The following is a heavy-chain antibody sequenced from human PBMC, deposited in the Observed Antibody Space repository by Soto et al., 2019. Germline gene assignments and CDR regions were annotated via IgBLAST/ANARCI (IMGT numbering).Heavy chain of an antibody. D-gene: IGHD6-13*01. J-gene: IGHJ6*02. V-gene: IGHV4-39*01. CDR3: ARHDSSSWYVDYYGMDV. CDR2: IYYSGST. CDR1: GGSISSSSYY. Sequence: QLQLQESGPGLVKPSETLSLTCTVSGGSISSSSYYWGWIRQPPGKGLEWIGSIYYSGSTYYNPSPKSRVTISVDTSKNQFSLKLSSVTAADTAVYYCARHDSSSWYVDYYGMDVWGQGTTVTVSS.